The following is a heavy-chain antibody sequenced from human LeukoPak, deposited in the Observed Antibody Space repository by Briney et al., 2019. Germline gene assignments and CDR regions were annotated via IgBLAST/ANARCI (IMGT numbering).Heavy chain of an antibody. CDR3: ARGGVQNLNYDILTGPIQY. Sequence: SVKVSCTASGGTFSSYAISWVRQAPGQGLEWMGGIIPIFGTANYAQKFQGRVTITADKSTSTAYMELSSLRSEDTVVYYCARGGVQNLNYDILTGPIQYWGQGTLVTVSS. J-gene: IGHJ4*02. D-gene: IGHD3-9*01. CDR2: IIPIFGTA. CDR1: GGTFSSYA. V-gene: IGHV1-69*06.